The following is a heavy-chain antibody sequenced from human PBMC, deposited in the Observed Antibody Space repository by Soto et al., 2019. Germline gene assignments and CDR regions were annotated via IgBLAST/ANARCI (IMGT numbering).Heavy chain of an antibody. CDR2: IIPIFGTI. CDR3: ARPRTVAATKGYDY. Sequence: SVKVSCKASGGTFSRYPIAWVRQAPGHGLEWMGQIIPIFGTISHAQNFQGRITITADESTSTAYMELSSLRSDDTAVYYCARPRTVAATKGYDYWGQGTLVTVSS. D-gene: IGHD4-4*01. V-gene: IGHV1-69*13. J-gene: IGHJ4*02. CDR1: GGTFSRYP.